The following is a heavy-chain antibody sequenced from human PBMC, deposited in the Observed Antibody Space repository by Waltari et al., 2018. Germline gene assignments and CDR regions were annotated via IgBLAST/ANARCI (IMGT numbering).Heavy chain of an antibody. Sequence: WVRQMPGKGLEWMGIIYPGDSDTRYSPSFQGQVTISADKSISTTYLQWSSLKASDTAMYYCATPTIFGVVNWGQGTLVTVSS. J-gene: IGHJ4*02. D-gene: IGHD3-3*01. CDR3: ATPTIFGVVN. V-gene: IGHV5-51*01. CDR2: IYPGDSDT.